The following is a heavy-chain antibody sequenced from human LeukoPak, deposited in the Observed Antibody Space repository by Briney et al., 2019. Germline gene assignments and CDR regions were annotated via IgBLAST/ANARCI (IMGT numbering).Heavy chain of an antibody. D-gene: IGHD6-6*01. J-gene: IGHJ4*02. V-gene: IGHV3-48*03. Sequence: GGSLRLSCAASGFPFSSYGMNWVRQAPGKGLEWVSYISGSTNIINYADSVKGRFTIPRDNAKNSLFLQMNSLRAEDTAVYYCARRSNSSGGFDFWGQGTLVTVSS. CDR2: ISGSTNII. CDR3: ARRSNSSGGFDF. CDR1: GFPFSSYG.